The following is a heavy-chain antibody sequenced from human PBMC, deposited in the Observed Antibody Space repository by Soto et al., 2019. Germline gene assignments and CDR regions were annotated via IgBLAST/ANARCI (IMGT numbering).Heavy chain of an antibody. V-gene: IGHV4-31*03. CDR1: GGSISSGGYY. D-gene: IGHD2-2*01. Sequence: QVQLQESGPGLVKPSQTLSLTCTVSGGSISSGGYYWSWIRQHPGKGLEWIGYIYYSGSTYYNPSLKSRVTISVDTSKNQFSLKLSSVTAADTAVYYCARVSRHCSSTSCYDGGYFDYWGQGTLVTVSS. CDR3: ARVSRHCSSTSCYDGGYFDY. CDR2: IYYSGST. J-gene: IGHJ4*02.